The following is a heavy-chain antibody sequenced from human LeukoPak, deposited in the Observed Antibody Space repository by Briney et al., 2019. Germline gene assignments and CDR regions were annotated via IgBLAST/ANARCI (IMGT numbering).Heavy chain of an antibody. CDR3: ARTGNGGDLDI. V-gene: IGHV3-74*01. CDR2: INGDGTST. Sequence: GGSLRLSCVASGFTFSNHWLHWVRQGPGKGLVWVSSINGDGTSTIYADSVKGRFTISRDNAKSTMYLQMNSLRAEDTAVYYCARTGNGGDLDIWGQGTMVTVSS. J-gene: IGHJ3*02. D-gene: IGHD2-8*01. CDR1: GFTFSNHW.